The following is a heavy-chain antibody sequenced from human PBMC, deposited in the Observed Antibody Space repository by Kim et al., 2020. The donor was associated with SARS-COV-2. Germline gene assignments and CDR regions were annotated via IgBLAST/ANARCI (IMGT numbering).Heavy chain of an antibody. D-gene: IGHD2-15*01. V-gene: IGHV4-38-2*02. J-gene: IGHJ4*02. CDR1: GYSISSGYY. Sequence: SETLSLTCTVSGYSISSGYYWGWIRQPPGKGLEWIGSIYHSGSTYYNPSLKSRVTISVDTSKNQFSLKLSSVTAADTAVYYCARVQDDYGDYWGQGTLVTVSS. CDR2: IYHSGST. CDR3: ARVQDDYGDY.